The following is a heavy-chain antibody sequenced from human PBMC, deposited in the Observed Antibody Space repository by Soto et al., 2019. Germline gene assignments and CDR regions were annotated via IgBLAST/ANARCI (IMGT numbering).Heavy chain of an antibody. V-gene: IGHV4-31*03. J-gene: IGHJ6*02. D-gene: IGHD2-15*01. Sequence: TLTLTGPVSGCSISSGGYYWSWIRQHPGKALEWIGYIYYSGSTYYNPSLKSRVTISVDTSKNQFSLKLSSVTAADTAVYYCARDWGYCSGGSCLYGMDVWPQGATVTVSS. CDR2: IYYSGST. CDR1: GCSISSGGYY. CDR3: ARDWGYCSGGSCLYGMDV.